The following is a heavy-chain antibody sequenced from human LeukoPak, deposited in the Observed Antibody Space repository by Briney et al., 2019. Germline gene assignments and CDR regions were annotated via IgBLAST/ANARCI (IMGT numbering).Heavy chain of an antibody. J-gene: IGHJ4*02. Sequence: SETLSLTCSVSGASISGGTYYWGWIRQPPGKGLEWIGSIYYTGSTYDNPSLKSRVTISVDTSKNQFSLKLISVTAADTAVYYCARRGGSGRAFDYWGQGTLVTVSS. CDR2: IYYTGST. CDR1: GASISGGTYY. CDR3: ARRGGSGRAFDY. V-gene: IGHV4-39*01. D-gene: IGHD1-26*01.